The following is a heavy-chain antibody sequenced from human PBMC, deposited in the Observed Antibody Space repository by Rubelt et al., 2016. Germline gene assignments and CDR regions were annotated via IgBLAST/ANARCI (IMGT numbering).Heavy chain of an antibody. Sequence: QVQLQESDPGPVRPPETLSLICTVSGGSIRNYYWSWIRQPPGKGLEWIGYVYYTGSTDYNPSVKGRVTISVDTSKNQFSRNLHSVTAADTAVYYCARRGTQHDGSSWYGFDFWGQGTLVTVSS. V-gene: IGHV4-59*08. D-gene: IGHD6-13*01. CDR2: VYYTGST. CDR1: GGSIRNYY. J-gene: IGHJ4*02. CDR3: ARRGTQHDGSSWYGFDF.